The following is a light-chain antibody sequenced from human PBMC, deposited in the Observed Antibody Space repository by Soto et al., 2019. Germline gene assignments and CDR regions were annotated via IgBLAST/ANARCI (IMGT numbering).Light chain of an antibody. CDR1: ESISRDY. Sequence: PEQRATLSCRASESISRDYLAWYQQRLGQAPRLLIYGASSGATGIPDRFSGSGSGTDFTLTISRLEPEDFAIYYCQQYGGVPYTFGQGTKVDIK. V-gene: IGKV3-20*01. CDR2: GAS. CDR3: QQYGGVPYT. J-gene: IGKJ2*01.